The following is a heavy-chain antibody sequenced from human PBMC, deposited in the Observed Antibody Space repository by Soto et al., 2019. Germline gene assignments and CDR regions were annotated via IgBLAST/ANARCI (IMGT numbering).Heavy chain of an antibody. CDR3: ARIGYFDY. CDR1: GGSISSSNW. CDR2: IYHSGST. J-gene: IGHJ4*02. V-gene: IGHV4-4*02. Sequence: SSETLTLTCAVSGGSISSSNWWSWVRQPPGKGLEWIGEIYHSGSTNYNPSLKSRVTISVEKSKNQFSLKLSSVTAADTAVYYCARIGYFDYWGQGTLVTVSS. D-gene: IGHD3-22*01.